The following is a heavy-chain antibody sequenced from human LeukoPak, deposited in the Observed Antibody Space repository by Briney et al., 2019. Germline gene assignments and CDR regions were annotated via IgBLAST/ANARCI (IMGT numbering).Heavy chain of an antibody. J-gene: IGHJ4*02. V-gene: IGHV3-30*04. CDR1: GFTFKNFA. Sequence: PGGSLRLSCAASGFTFKNFALSWVRQAPGKGLEWVAVISYDESNKYYADSVKGRFTISRDNSKNTLYLQMNSLRAEDTAMYYCARDQSYWGQGTLVTVSS. CDR2: ISYDESNK. CDR3: ARDQSY.